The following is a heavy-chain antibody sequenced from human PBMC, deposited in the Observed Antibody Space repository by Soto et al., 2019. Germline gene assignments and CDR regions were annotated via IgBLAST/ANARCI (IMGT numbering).Heavy chain of an antibody. CDR3: ARDWWLTETYS. V-gene: IGHV3-48*01. CDR2: ITASSSDV. J-gene: IGHJ4*02. Sequence: EVQLVYSGGGLIQPGGSLRLTCAASGFSFSDSKMNWVRQVPGKGLQWLSFITASSSDVRYAESVEGRFTVSRDNAKNSLYLQMNSLRAEDTAVYSCARDWWLTETYSWGQGTLVTVSS. D-gene: IGHD4-17*01. CDR1: GFSFSDSK.